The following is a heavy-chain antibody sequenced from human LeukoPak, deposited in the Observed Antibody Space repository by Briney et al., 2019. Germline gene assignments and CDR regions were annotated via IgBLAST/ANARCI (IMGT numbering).Heavy chain of an antibody. J-gene: IGHJ4*02. CDR3: ARASYYYGSSGYPGYYFDY. Sequence: ASVKVSCKASGYTFTDYYMHWVRQAPGQGLEWMGWVNPNSGGTNYAQKFQGRVTMTRDTSISTAYMELSRLRSDDTAVYYCARASYYYGSSGYPGYYFDYWGQGTLVTVSS. CDR2: VNPNSGGT. V-gene: IGHV1-2*02. CDR1: GYTFTDYY. D-gene: IGHD3-22*01.